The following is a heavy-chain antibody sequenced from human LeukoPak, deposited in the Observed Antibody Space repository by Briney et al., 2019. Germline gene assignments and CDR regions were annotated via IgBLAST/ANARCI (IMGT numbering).Heavy chain of an antibody. CDR2: ISAYNGNT. Sequence: ASVKVSCKASGYTFTSYGISWVRQAPGQGLEWMGWISAYNGNTNYAQKRQGRVTMTTDTSTSTAYMELRSLRSDDTAVYYCARDNWNDESYWYFDLWGRGTLVTVSS. CDR1: GYTFTSYG. CDR3: ARDNWNDESYWYFDL. V-gene: IGHV1-18*04. D-gene: IGHD1-1*01. J-gene: IGHJ2*01.